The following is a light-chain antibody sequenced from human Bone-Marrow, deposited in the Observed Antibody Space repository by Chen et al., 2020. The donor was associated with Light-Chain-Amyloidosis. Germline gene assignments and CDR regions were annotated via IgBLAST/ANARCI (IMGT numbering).Light chain of an antibody. V-gene: IGKV1-39*01. Sequence: IQMTQSPTSLSASIGDRVTITCRARQRIGNYLNWYQQQPGKAPRLLIFAASSLQSGVPSRFSGSGFGTDFTLTISSLQPEDFATYYCQQSFITLLRFTFGPGTKVDTK. CDR1: QRIGNY. J-gene: IGKJ3*01. CDR3: QQSFITLLRFT. CDR2: AAS.